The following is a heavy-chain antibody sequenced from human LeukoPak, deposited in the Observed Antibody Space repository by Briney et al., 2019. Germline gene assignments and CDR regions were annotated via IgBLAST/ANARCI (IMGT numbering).Heavy chain of an antibody. Sequence: GGSLRLSCVASGFTFSSYAMDWVRQAPGKGLEWVSAISSSGGNTYYADSVKGRFTTSRDNSKNTLFLQVNSLRAEDTAVYYCARDDAVGATLVAYWGQGTLVTVSS. CDR3: ARDDAVGATLVAY. J-gene: IGHJ4*02. CDR2: ISSSGGNT. CDR1: GFTFSSYA. D-gene: IGHD1-26*01. V-gene: IGHV3-23*01.